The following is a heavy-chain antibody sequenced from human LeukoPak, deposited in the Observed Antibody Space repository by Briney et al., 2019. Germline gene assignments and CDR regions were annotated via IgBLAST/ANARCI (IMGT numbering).Heavy chain of an antibody. D-gene: IGHD3-22*01. CDR3: ARNHYYDSSGYYVNWFDP. V-gene: IGHV4-30-2*01. Sequence: PSETLSLTCAVSGGSISSDGYSWSWIRQPPGKGLEWIGYIYHSGSTYYNPSLKSRVTISVDRSKNQFSLKLSSVTAADTAVYYCARNHYYDSSGYYVNWFDPWGQGTLVTVSS. CDR1: GGSISSDGYS. J-gene: IGHJ5*02. CDR2: IYHSGST.